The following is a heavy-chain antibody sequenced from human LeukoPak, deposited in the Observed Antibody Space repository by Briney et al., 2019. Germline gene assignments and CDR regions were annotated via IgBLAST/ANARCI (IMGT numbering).Heavy chain of an antibody. J-gene: IGHJ4*02. CDR3: ARSSRTNRRGWYGFYYFDY. CDR2: IAPSGSSS. Sequence: AESMKISSTTCGYTFTTYRITWVRQLPRKGLGWMGRIAPSGSSSTYSPSFKGHVTISADQSIRTAYLQWSSLEASDTAIYYCARSSRTNRRGWYGFYYFDYWGQGTLVTVSS. D-gene: IGHD6-19*01. V-gene: IGHV5-10-1*01. CDR1: GYTFTTYR.